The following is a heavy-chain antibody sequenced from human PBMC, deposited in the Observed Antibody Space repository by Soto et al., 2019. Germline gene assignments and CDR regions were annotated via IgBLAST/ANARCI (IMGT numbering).Heavy chain of an antibody. V-gene: IGHV3-48*01. J-gene: IGHJ5*02. CDR3: ARDTDSSGSYRWFDP. CDR2: ISSSSSTI. D-gene: IGHD6-19*01. CDR1: GFTFSSYS. Sequence: EVQLVESGGGLVQPGGSLRLSCAASGFTFSSYSMNWVRQAPGKGLEWVSYISSSSSTIYYADSVKGRFTISRDNAKSSLYLQMNSLRAEDTAVYYCARDTDSSGSYRWFDPWGQGTLVTVSS.